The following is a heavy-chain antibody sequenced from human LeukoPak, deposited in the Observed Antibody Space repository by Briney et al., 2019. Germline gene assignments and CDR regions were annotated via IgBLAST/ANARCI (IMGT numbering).Heavy chain of an antibody. Sequence: SETLSLTCAVYGGSFSGYYWSWIRQPPGKGLEWIGEINHSGSTNYNPSLKSRVTMTRDTSTSTVYMELSSLRSEDTAVYYCARGAIGGATNWFDPWGQGTLVTVSS. J-gene: IGHJ5*02. CDR1: GGSFSGYY. D-gene: IGHD1-26*01. CDR2: INHSGST. V-gene: IGHV4-34*01. CDR3: ARGAIGGATNWFDP.